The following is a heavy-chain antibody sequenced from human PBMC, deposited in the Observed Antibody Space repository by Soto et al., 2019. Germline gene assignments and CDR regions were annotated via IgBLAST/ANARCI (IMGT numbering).Heavy chain of an antibody. D-gene: IGHD3-16*02. J-gene: IGHJ4*02. Sequence: SETLSLTCTVSGGSISSYYWSWIRQPPGKGLEWIGYIYYSGSTNYNPSLKSRVTISVDTSKNQFSLKLSSVTAADTAVYYCARHEYDYSWGSYRSVDYWGQGTLVTVS. CDR2: IYYSGST. CDR3: ARHEYDYSWGSYRSVDY. V-gene: IGHV4-59*08. CDR1: GGSISSYY.